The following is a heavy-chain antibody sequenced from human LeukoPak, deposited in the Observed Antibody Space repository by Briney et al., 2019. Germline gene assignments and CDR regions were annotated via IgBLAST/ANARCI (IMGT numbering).Heavy chain of an antibody. Sequence: QTGGSLRLSCAASGFTFRSYAMSWVRQAPGKVLEWVSSISASDGSTYYADSVKGRFTISRDNSKNTLYLQMNSLRAEDTAVYYCAKSYEMTTSKPDYWGQGTLVTVSS. V-gene: IGHV3-23*01. CDR2: ISASDGST. CDR1: GFTFRSYA. D-gene: IGHD5-24*01. J-gene: IGHJ4*02. CDR3: AKSYEMTTSKPDY.